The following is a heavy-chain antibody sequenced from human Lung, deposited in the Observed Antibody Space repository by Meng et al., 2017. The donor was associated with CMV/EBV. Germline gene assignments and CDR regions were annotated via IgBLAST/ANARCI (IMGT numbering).Heavy chain of an antibody. D-gene: IGHD6-19*01. Sequence: VRLQGAGPGLVTRSGTLSLTCAVSGGSISSSNWWSWVRQPPGKGLEWIGEIYHSGSTNYNPSLKSRVTISVDKSKNQFSLKLSSVSAADTAVYYCASFPPPGKQWLVTDYWGQGTLVTVSS. CDR1: GGSISSSNW. V-gene: IGHV4-4*02. J-gene: IGHJ4*02. CDR2: IYHSGST. CDR3: ASFPPPGKQWLVTDY.